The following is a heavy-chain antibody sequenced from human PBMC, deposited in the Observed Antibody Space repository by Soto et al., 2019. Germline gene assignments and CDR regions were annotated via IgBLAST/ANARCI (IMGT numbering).Heavy chain of an antibody. D-gene: IGHD4-17*01. J-gene: IGHJ4*02. V-gene: IGHV4-31*03. CDR1: GGSISSGGYY. CDR3: ARGYGDYGLAY. CDR2: IYYSGST. Sequence: QVQLQESGPGLVKPSQTLSLTCTVSGGSISSGGYYWSWIRQHPGKGLEWIGYIYYSGSTYYNPSLKSRDNKSVDTSKNQFSLKLSSVTASDTAVYYCARGYGDYGLAYWGQGTLVTVSS.